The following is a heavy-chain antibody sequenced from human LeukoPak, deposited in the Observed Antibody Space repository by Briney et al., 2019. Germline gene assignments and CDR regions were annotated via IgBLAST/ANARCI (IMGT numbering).Heavy chain of an antibody. V-gene: IGHV3-23*01. CDR1: GFTFRNYA. CDR3: ANMGVATTNFSHY. J-gene: IGHJ4*02. D-gene: IGHD4-23*01. CDR2: ISSGGGNT. Sequence: GGSLRLSCAASGFTFRNYAMTWVRQAPGKGLEWVSAISSGGGNTYDADSVKGRFTISRDNSKNTLYLQMNGLRAEDTAVYYCANMGVATTNFSHYWGQGALVTVSS.